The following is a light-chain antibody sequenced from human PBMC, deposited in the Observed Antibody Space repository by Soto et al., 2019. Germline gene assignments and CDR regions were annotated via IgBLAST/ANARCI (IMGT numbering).Light chain of an antibody. Sequence: QSGLTQPASGSWSPGQSITISCSGTTSDVGGYNLVSWYQQHTAKAPKLLIYEGTQRPSGVSSRFSGSKSGNTASLTISGLQAEDEADYYCCSYASSSSYVLRTGTKVNV. CDR1: TSDVGGYNL. CDR2: EGT. V-gene: IGLV2-23*01. J-gene: IGLJ1*01. CDR3: CSYASSSSYV.